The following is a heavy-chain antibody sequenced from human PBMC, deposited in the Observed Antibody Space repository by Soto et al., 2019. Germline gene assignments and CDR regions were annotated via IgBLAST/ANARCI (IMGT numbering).Heavy chain of an antibody. CDR3: ARGGNGDNVGYWYFDL. J-gene: IGHJ2*01. V-gene: IGHV1-46*01. D-gene: IGHD4-17*01. CDR1: GYTFTTYY. Sequence: QVQLVQSGAEVKKPGASVEVSCKASGYTFTTYYIHWVRHAPGQGLEWMGVINPGGVSTKYAQKFQDRGTMTSDTSTSTVYMDLSSLRSEDTSVYFCARGGNGDNVGYWYFDLWGRGTLVTVSP. CDR2: INPGGVST.